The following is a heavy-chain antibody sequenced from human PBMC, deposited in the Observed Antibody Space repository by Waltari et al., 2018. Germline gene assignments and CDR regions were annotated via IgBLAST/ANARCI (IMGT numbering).Heavy chain of an antibody. CDR3: AKFDLDYYYGMDV. CDR2: ISGSGGST. CDR1: GFTFRSCA. Sequence: EVQLLACGVGLVQPGGSLRPACAAGGFTFRSCAMSCVLQAPGKGLEWVSAISGSGGSTYYADSVKGRFTISRDNSKNTLYLQMNSLRAEDTAVYYCAKFDLDYYYGMDVWGQGTTVTVSS. D-gene: IGHD3-9*01. V-gene: IGHV3-23*01. J-gene: IGHJ6*02.